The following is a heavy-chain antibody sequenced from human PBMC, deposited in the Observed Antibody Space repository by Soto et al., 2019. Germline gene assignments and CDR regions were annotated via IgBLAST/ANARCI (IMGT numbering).Heavy chain of an antibody. CDR3: VRTSLVVAAATREAY. CDR2: INSDGSST. D-gene: IGHD2-15*01. Sequence: EVQLVESGGGLVQPGESLRLSCAASGFTFSSYWMHCVRQAPGKGLVWVSRINSDGSSTSYAGSVKGRFTISRDNAKNTLYLQVTSLRAEDTAVYYCVRTSLVVAAATREAYWGQGTLVTVSS. J-gene: IGHJ4*02. V-gene: IGHV3-74*01. CDR1: GFTFSSYW.